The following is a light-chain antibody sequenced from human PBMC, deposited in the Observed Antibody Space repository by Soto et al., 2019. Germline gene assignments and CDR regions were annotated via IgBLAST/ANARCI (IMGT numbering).Light chain of an antibody. J-gene: IGLJ1*01. CDR3: GTWDSSLSAYV. CDR2: DNN. CDR1: SSNIGNNY. Sequence: QSVLTQPPSVSAAPGQKVTISCSGSSSNIGNNYVSWYQQLPGTALKLLIYDNNKRPSGIPDRFSGSKSGTSATLGITGLPTGDEADYYCGTWDSSLSAYVFGTGTKLTVL. V-gene: IGLV1-51*01.